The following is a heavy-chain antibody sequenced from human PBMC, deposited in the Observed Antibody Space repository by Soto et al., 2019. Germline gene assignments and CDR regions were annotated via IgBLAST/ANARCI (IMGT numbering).Heavy chain of an antibody. CDR1: VVSISSYY. Sequence: PSETLSLTCTVCVVSISSYYWSWIRQPPGKGLEWSGYSYYSGSTNDNRSLTSRVTISVDTSKPHFSLKLSSVTAADTAVYYCARGWGDYYYYGMDVWGQGTTVTVSS. CDR3: ARGWGDYYYYGMDV. V-gene: IGHV4-59*01. J-gene: IGHJ6*02. D-gene: IGHD7-27*01. CDR2: SYYSGST.